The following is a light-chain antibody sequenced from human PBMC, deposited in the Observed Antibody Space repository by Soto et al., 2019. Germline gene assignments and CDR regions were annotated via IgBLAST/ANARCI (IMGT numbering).Light chain of an antibody. CDR3: QQYHDWPPLFT. CDR2: GAS. Sequence: EMLMTQSPATLSVSPGERATLYYRASQNVGTNLAWYQQRPGQAPRLLISGASTGVTGLPDRFSGSGSGTEFTLTISSLQFEDFAVYYCQQYHDWPPLFTFGPGTKVDIK. CDR1: QNVGTN. J-gene: IGKJ3*01. V-gene: IGKV3-15*01.